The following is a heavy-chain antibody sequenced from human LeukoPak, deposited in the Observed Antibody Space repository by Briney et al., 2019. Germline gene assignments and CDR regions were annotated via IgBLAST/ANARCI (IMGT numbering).Heavy chain of an antibody. J-gene: IGHJ3*02. CDR2: IYYSGST. Sequence: SSETLSLTCTVSGGSISSYYWSWIRQPPGKGLEWIGYIYYSGSTNYNPSLKSRVTISVDTSRNQFSLKLSSVTAADTAVYYCARYPRAFDIWGQGTMVTVSS. V-gene: IGHV4-59*01. CDR3: ARYPRAFDI. CDR1: GGSISSYY.